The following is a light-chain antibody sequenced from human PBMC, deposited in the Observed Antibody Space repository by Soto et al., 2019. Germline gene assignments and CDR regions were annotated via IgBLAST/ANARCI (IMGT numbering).Light chain of an antibody. Sequence: EIVLTQSPGTLSLSPGERATLSCRASQSVSSSYLVWYQQKPGQAPRLLIYGASSRATGIPDRFSGSGSGTDFTLTISRLEPEDFAVYYCQQYGSSPQTFGQGTKVGIK. J-gene: IGKJ1*01. CDR2: GAS. CDR3: QQYGSSPQT. V-gene: IGKV3-20*01. CDR1: QSVSSSY.